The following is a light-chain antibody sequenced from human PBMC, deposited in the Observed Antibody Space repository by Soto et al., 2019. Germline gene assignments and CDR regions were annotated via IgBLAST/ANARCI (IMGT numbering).Light chain of an antibody. J-gene: IGLJ3*02. V-gene: IGLV2-8*01. CDR2: EVT. CDR1: SSDVGGYNY. Sequence: QSALTQPPSASGSPGQSVTISCTGTSSDVGGYNYVSWYQQHPGKAPKLIIYEVTKRPSGVPDRFSGSKSGNTASLTVSGLLAEDEADYYCSSYTNSDTWVFGGGTKLTVL. CDR3: SSYTNSDTWV.